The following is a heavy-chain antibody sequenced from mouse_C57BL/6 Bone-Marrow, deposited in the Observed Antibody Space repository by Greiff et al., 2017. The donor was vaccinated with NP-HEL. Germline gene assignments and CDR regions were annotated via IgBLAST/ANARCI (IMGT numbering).Heavy chain of an antibody. CDR3: ARQGGSNY. J-gene: IGHJ2*01. V-gene: IGHV5-6*01. CDR2: ISSGGSYT. D-gene: IGHD1-1*01. CDR1: GFTFSSYG. Sequence: EVKLVESGGDLVKPGGSLKLSCAASGFTFSSYGMSWVRQTPDKRLEWVATISSGGSYTYYPDSVKGRFTISRDNAKNTRYLQMSSLKSEDTAMYYCARQGGSNYWGQGTTLTVSS.